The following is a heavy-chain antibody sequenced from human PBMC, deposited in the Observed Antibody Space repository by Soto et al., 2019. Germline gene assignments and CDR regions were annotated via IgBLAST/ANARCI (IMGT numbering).Heavy chain of an antibody. V-gene: IGHV3-33*01. D-gene: IGHD1-1*01. CDR3: VTGNQTFFDY. CDR1: GFTFRTFG. Sequence: QVLLVETGGGVVQPGRSLRLSCAASGFTFRTFGMHWVRQAPGKGLEWVSVIWNDGSKKFYADSVKGRFTISRDNSNHSLYLQMDSLRPEDTAVYYCVTGNQTFFDYWGQGTLVTVPS. J-gene: IGHJ4*02. CDR2: IWNDGSKK.